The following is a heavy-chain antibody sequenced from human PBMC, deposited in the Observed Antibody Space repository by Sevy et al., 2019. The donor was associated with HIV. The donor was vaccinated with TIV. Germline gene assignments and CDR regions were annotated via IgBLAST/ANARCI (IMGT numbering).Heavy chain of an antibody. V-gene: IGHV1-69*13. J-gene: IGHJ4*02. Sequence: ASVKVSCKASGGTFSSYAISWVRQAPGQGLEWMGGIIPIFGTANYAQKFQGRVTITADESTSTAYMGRSSLRSEDTAVYYCASGGGAAAGPIDYWGQGTLVTVSS. D-gene: IGHD6-13*01. CDR2: IIPIFGTA. CDR1: GGTFSSYA. CDR3: ASGGGAAAGPIDY.